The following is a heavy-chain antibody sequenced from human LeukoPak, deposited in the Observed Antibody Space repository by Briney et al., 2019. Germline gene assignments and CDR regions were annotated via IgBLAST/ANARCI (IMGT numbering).Heavy chain of an antibody. V-gene: IGHV1-69*05. Sequence: ASVTVSCKASGGTFSSYAISWVRQAPGQGLEWMGGIIPIFGTANYAQKFQGRVTITTHESTSTAYMELSSLRSEDTAVYYCATQYCSSTSCYGYYYYYYYMDVWGKGTTVTVSS. CDR1: GGTFSSYA. CDR3: ATQYCSSTSCYGYYYYYYYMDV. D-gene: IGHD2-2*01. CDR2: IIPIFGTA. J-gene: IGHJ6*03.